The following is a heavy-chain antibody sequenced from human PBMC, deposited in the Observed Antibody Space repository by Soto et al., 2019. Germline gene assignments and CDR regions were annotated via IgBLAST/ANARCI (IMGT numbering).Heavy chain of an antibody. Sequence: SETLSLTCTLSGGSISSYYWSWIRQPPGKGLEWIGYIYYSGSTNYNPSLKSRVTISVDTSKNQFSLKLSSVTAADTAVYYCARGYSYGYSAYYFDYWGQGTLVTVSS. J-gene: IGHJ4*02. CDR1: GGSISSYY. CDR2: IYYSGST. V-gene: IGHV4-59*01. D-gene: IGHD5-18*01. CDR3: ARGYSYGYSAYYFDY.